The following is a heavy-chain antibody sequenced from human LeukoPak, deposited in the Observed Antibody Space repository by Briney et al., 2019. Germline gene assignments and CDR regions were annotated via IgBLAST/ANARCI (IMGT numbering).Heavy chain of an antibody. V-gene: IGHV3-11*01. CDR1: GLSFRDYV. CDR2: IDPSGTTL. D-gene: IGHD1-20*01. J-gene: IGHJ4*02. Sequence: GRSERLSCAASGLSFRDYVMSWVRQAPWKGLEWVSYIDPSGTTLYYADSVKGRFTISRDNGRNSLDLQLRSLRAEDTAVYYCARAAYNWNWGQGTLVTVSS. CDR3: ARAAYNWN.